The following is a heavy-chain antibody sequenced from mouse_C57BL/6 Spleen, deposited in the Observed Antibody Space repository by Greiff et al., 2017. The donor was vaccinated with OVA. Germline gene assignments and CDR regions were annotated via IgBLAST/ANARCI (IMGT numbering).Heavy chain of an antibody. J-gene: IGHJ4*01. Sequence: QVQLQQPGAELVMPGASVKLSCKASGYTFTSYWMHWVKQRPGQGLEWIGEIDPSDSYTNYNQKFKGKSTLTVDKSSSTAYMQLSSLTSEDAAVYYCARRQELRYAMDYWGQGTSVTVSS. CDR3: ARRQELRYAMDY. CDR1: GYTFTSYW. D-gene: IGHD1-1*01. CDR2: IDPSDSYT. V-gene: IGHV1-69*01.